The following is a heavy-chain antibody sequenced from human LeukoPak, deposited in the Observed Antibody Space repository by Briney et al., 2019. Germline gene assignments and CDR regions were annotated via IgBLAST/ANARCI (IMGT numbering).Heavy chain of an antibody. CDR3: ARAGSKWMATILDY. D-gene: IGHD5-24*01. V-gene: IGHV3-7*01. CDR2: IKQDGSEK. J-gene: IGHJ4*02. Sequence: GGSLRLSCAASGFTFSSYWMSWVRQAPGKGLEWVANIKQDGSEKYYVDSVKGRFTISRDNAKNSLYLRMNSLRAEDTAVYYCARAGSKWMATILDYWGQGTLVTVSS. CDR1: GFTFSSYW.